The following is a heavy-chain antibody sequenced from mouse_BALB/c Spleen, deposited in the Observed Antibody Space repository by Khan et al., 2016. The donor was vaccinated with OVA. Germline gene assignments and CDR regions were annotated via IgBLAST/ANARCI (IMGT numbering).Heavy chain of an antibody. CDR2: IYPFNDDT. CDR3: APVGTYYVSFAY. Sequence: EVQLQQSGPELVKPGASVKMSCKAAGYTFTSYVMHWVKQKPGLGLEWIGYIYPFNDDTKYNEKFIGKATLTSDKSSSTAYMELSSLTSEDSAGYYCAPVGTYYVSFAYWGQGTLVTVSA. V-gene: IGHV1S136*01. J-gene: IGHJ3*01. D-gene: IGHD1-1*01. CDR1: GYTFTSYV.